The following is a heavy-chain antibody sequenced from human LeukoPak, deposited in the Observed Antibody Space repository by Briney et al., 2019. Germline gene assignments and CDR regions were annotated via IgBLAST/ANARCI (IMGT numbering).Heavy chain of an antibody. CDR3: ARVRSGSYLLFVD. V-gene: IGHV4-39*07. D-gene: IGHD1-26*01. CDR1: GGSISSSSYY. J-gene: IGHJ4*02. CDR2: IYYSGST. Sequence: SETLSLTCTVSGGSISSSSYYWGWIRQPPGKGLEWIGSIYYSGSTYYNPSLKSRVTISVDTSKNQFSLRLSSVTAADTAVYYCARVRSGSYLLFVDWVQGALLTVSS.